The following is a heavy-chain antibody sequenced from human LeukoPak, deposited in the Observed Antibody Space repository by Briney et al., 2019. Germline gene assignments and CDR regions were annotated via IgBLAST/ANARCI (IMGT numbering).Heavy chain of an antibody. CDR1: GFTFSDYY. V-gene: IGHV3-11*01. Sequence: GGSLRLSCAASGFTFSDYYMSWIRQAPGKGLEWVSYISSSGSTIYYADSVKGRFTISRDNAKNSLYPQMNSLRAEDTAVYYCARVGVEEQLVPFDYWGQGTLVTVSS. CDR2: ISSSGSTI. CDR3: ARVGVEEQLVPFDY. J-gene: IGHJ4*02. D-gene: IGHD6-13*01.